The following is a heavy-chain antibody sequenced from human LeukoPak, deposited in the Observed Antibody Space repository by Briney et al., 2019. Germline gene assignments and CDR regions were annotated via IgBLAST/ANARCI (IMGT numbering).Heavy chain of an antibody. CDR2: TSYRSKWYN. CDR3: ARDPAGDLAFDI. CDR1: GDSVSSNSAA. D-gene: IGHD7-27*01. Sequence: SQTLSLICAISGDSVSSNSAAWNWIRQSPSGGLEWLGRTSYRSKWYNDFALSVKGRITINPDTSKNRFSLQLNSVTPEDTAVYYCARDPAGDLAFDIWGQGTMVTVSS. J-gene: IGHJ3*02. V-gene: IGHV6-1*01.